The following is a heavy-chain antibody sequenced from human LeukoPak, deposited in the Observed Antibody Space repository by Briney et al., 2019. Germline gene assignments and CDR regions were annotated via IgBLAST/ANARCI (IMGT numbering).Heavy chain of an antibody. V-gene: IGHV4-34*01. CDR3: ARGGTYYDFWSGYYQYNWFDP. Sequence: PSETLSLTCAVYGGSFSGYYWSWIRQPPGKGLEWIGEINHSGSTNYNPSLKSRVTISVDTSKNRFSLKLSSVTAADTAVYYCARGGTYYDFWSGYYQYNWFDPWGQGTLVTVSS. CDR2: INHSGST. J-gene: IGHJ5*02. D-gene: IGHD3-3*01. CDR1: GGSFSGYY.